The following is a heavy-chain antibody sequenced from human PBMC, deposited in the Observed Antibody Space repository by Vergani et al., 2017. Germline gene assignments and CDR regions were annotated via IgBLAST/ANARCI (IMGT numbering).Heavy chain of an antibody. CDR2: IYPGDSDT. Sequence: EVQLVQSGAEVKKPGESLKISCKGSGYSFTSYWIGWVRQMPGKGLEWMGIIYPGDSDTRYSPSFQGQVTIPAAKSISTAYLQWSSLKASDTAMYYCASLSKAPYYYYYMDVWGKGTTVTVSS. D-gene: IGHD5/OR15-5a*01. CDR1: GYSFTSYW. J-gene: IGHJ6*03. CDR3: ASLSKAPYYYYYMDV. V-gene: IGHV5-51*03.